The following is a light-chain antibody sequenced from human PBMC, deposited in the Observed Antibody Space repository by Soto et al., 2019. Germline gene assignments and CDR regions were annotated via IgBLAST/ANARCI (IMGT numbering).Light chain of an antibody. J-gene: IGKJ5*01. V-gene: IGKV1-39*01. CDR3: QQSYRTPRIT. CDR2: AAS. CDR1: QSISSY. Sequence: DIQMTQSPSSLSASVGDRVTITCRASQSISSYLNWYQQKPGKAPKLLIYAASSLQSGVPSRFSGSGSGTDFTLTISSLQPEDFATYYCQQSYRTPRITFGQGTRLE.